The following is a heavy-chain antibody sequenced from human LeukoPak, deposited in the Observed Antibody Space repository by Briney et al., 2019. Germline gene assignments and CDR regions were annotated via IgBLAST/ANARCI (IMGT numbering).Heavy chain of an antibody. CDR2: INHSGST. Sequence: SETLSLTCTVSGGSVSSGSYYWSWIRQPPGKGLEWIGEINHSGSTNYNPSLKSRVTISVDTSKNQFSLKLSSVTAADTAVYYCARGRPSDYWGQGTLVTVSS. CDR3: ARGRPSDY. V-gene: IGHV4-61*01. CDR1: GGSVSSGSYY. J-gene: IGHJ4*02.